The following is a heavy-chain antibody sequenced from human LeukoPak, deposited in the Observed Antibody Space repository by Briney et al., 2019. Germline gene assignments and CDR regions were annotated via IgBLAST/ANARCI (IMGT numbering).Heavy chain of an antibody. J-gene: IGHJ4*02. D-gene: IGHD6-19*01. CDR2: ISSSSSYT. CDR1: GFTFSDYY. V-gene: IGHV3-11*03. Sequence: GGSLRLSCAASGFTFSDYYMSWIRQAPGKGLEWVSYISSSSSYTNYADSVKGRFTISRDNSKNTLYLQMNSLRAEDTAVYYCARKDIEVAGFDYWGQGTLVTVSS. CDR3: ARKDIEVAGFDY.